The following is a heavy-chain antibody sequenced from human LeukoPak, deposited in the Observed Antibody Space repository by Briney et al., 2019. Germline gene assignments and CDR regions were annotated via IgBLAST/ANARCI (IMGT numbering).Heavy chain of an antibody. D-gene: IGHD5-18*01. CDR3: ARDQFFARLVDTAMVHRGGFDY. J-gene: IGHJ4*02. V-gene: IGHV1-46*01. CDR2: INHSGGST. Sequence: ASVKVTCKASGYTFPRYYMHWVRQAPGHGLEGVGVINHSGGSTSYAQKFQGRVTMTRDTSASTVDMELSSLRSEHTAVYYCARDQFFARLVDTAMVHRGGFDYWGQGTLVTVSS. CDR1: GYTFPRYY.